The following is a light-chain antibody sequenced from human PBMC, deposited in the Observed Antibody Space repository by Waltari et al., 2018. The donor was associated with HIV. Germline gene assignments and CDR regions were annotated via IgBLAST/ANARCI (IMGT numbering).Light chain of an antibody. CDR3: ATWDNRLTTVL. Sequence: QSVLTQPPSVSAAPGQKVTISCSGGSSNVGASYVSWYQQLPGAPPKLLIFDADPRPSGTPDRFSGSKSGTSATLGITGLQTGDEADYYCATWDNRLTTVLFGGGTKLTVL. CDR2: DAD. CDR1: SSNVGASY. V-gene: IGLV1-51*01. J-gene: IGLJ2*01.